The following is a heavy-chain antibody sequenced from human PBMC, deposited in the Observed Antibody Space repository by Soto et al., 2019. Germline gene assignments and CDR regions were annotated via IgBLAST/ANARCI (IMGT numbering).Heavy chain of an antibody. CDR1: GFTFSSYA. D-gene: IGHD3-16*01. J-gene: IGHJ3*02. Sequence: QVQLVESGGGVVQHGRSLRLSCAASGFTFSSYAMHWVRQAPGKGLEWVAVISYDGSNKYYADSVKGRFTISRDNSKNTLYLQMNSLRAEDTAVYYCASLPRGSFVIWGQGTMVTVSS. CDR3: ASLPRGSFVI. V-gene: IGHV3-30-3*01. CDR2: ISYDGSNK.